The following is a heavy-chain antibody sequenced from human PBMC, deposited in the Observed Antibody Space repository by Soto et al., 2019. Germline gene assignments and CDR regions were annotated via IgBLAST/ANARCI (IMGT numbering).Heavy chain of an antibody. CDR2: VYYDGTP. Sequence: SETLSLTGSVCWGSSSSYYWGWIRQHPGTGLEWIGSVYYDGTPNYNPLLRSRLTMLVDTSKNQVSLKLSSVTAAAPSVYFCAGRGADSGTFHSWGQGTLVTVSS. D-gene: IGHD6-13*01. V-gene: IGHV4-59*08. CDR1: WGSSSSYY. J-gene: IGHJ4*02. CDR3: AGRGADSGTFHS.